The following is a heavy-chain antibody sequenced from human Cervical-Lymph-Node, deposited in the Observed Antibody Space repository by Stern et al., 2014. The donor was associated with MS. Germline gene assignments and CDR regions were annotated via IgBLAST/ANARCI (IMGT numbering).Heavy chain of an antibody. CDR2: IYPRDSDT. Sequence: MQLVQSGAEVKKPGDSLRIYCKGSGYDFNTYWIAWVRQMPGKGLEWMGMIYPRDSDTRYSPSFQGQVTISADKSIRTAYLQWRSLKASDTALYFCARWGDGDASLDYWGQGALVTVSS. CDR1: GYDFNTYW. D-gene: IGHD4-17*01. J-gene: IGHJ4*02. V-gene: IGHV5-51*01. CDR3: ARWGDGDASLDY.